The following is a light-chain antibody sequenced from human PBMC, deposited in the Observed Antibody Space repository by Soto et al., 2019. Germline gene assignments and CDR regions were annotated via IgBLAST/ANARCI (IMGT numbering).Light chain of an antibody. Sequence: EIVLTQSPGTLSLSPGERATLSCRASQSVSSSHLAWYQQKPGQAPRLLISGASSRATGIPDRFTGSGSRTDFTLTISRLEPEDFAVYSCHQYGSSPRTFGQGTKVEIK. V-gene: IGKV3-20*01. CDR1: QSVSSSH. CDR2: GAS. CDR3: HQYGSSPRT. J-gene: IGKJ1*01.